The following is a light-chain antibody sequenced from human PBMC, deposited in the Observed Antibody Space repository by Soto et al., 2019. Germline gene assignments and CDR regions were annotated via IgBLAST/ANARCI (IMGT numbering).Light chain of an antibody. CDR2: DAS. CDR1: QSVSSNY. CDR3: QRYGSSPLT. Sequence: EIVLTQSPGTLSLSPGERATLSCRASQSVSSNYLAWYKQKPGQAPRLLIYDASSRATGIPDRFSGSGSGTDFTLTISRLEPEDFAVYYCQRYGSSPLTCGGGTKVEIK. J-gene: IGKJ4*01. V-gene: IGKV3-20*01.